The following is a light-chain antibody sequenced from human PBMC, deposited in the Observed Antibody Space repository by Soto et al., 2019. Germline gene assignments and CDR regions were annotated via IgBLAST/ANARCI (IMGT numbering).Light chain of an antibody. CDR3: QQYGSSRYT. CDR1: HSISSFY. V-gene: IGKV3-20*01. CDR2: GAA. Sequence: EIVLTQSPGTLSLSPGERATLSCRASHSISSFYLAWYQQKPGQAPRLLIYGAANRATGIPDRFSGSGSGTDFALTIGRLEPGDFAVYYCQQYGSSRYTFGQGTKLEIK. J-gene: IGKJ2*01.